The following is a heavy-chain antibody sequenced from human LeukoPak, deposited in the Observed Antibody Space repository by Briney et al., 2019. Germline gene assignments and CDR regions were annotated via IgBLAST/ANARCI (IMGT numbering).Heavy chain of an antibody. CDR2: ISYDGSNK. J-gene: IGHJ6*02. Sequence: PGGSLRLSCAASGFTFSSYAMSWVRQAPGKGLEWVAVISYDGSNKYYADSVKGRFTISRDNSKNTLYLQMNSLRAEDTAVYYCAKDPGGSGYSWYGMDVWGQGTTVTVSS. CDR1: GFTFSSYA. CDR3: AKDPGGSGYSWYGMDV. D-gene: IGHD3-3*01. V-gene: IGHV3-30*18.